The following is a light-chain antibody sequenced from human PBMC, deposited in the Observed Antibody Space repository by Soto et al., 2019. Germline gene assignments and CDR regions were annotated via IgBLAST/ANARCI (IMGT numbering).Light chain of an antibody. CDR1: QGIGDT. CDR3: QQRSIWPPIT. J-gene: IGKJ5*01. CDR2: DTS. Sequence: VMRQSPATLSVSPGEGATLSCRASQGIGDTLAWDQHKPGQTPRLLIYDTSTRATGVPARFSGSRSGTEFTLTISSLEPEDFAVYYCQQRSIWPPITFGQGTRLEIK. V-gene: IGKV3-11*01.